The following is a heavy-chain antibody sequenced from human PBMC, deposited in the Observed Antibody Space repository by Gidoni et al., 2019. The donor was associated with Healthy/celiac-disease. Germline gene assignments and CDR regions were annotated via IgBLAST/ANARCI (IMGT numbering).Heavy chain of an antibody. CDR1: GYTFTGYY. CDR2: INPNSGGT. CDR3: ATPIWLPYYFDY. Sequence: QVQLVQSGAEVKKPGASVKVSCTASGYTFTGYYMLWLRQAPGQGLEWMGWINPNSGGTNNAQKFQGRVTMTRDTSISTAYMELSRLRSDDTAVYYCATPIWLPYYFDYWGQGTLVTVSS. J-gene: IGHJ4*02. V-gene: IGHV1-2*02. D-gene: IGHD6-19*01.